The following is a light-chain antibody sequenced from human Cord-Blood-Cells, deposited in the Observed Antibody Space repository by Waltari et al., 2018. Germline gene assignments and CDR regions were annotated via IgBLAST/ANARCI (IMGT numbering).Light chain of an antibody. CDR3: QQSYSTPPTWT. Sequence: DSEMTQSASSLSVSVGDRFTITCRASQSISSYVTWYQQKPGKAPKLLIYAASSLQSGDPSRFSGSGSGTDFTLTISSLQPEDFATYYCQQSYSTPPTWTFGQGTKVEIK. V-gene: IGKV1-39*01. CDR1: QSISSY. CDR2: AAS. J-gene: IGKJ1*01.